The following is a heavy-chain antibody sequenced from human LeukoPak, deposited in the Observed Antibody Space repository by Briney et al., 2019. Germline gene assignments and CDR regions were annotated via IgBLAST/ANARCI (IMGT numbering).Heavy chain of an antibody. Sequence: PSETLSLTCTVSGGSISSHYWSWIRQPPGKGLEWIGYIYYSGSTNYNPSLKSRVTISVDTSKNQFSLKLSSVTAADTAVYYCARDHGADIVVVPAAFDYWGQGTLVTVSS. D-gene: IGHD2-2*01. V-gene: IGHV4-59*11. CDR2: IYYSGST. CDR3: ARDHGADIVVVPAAFDY. J-gene: IGHJ4*02. CDR1: GGSISSHY.